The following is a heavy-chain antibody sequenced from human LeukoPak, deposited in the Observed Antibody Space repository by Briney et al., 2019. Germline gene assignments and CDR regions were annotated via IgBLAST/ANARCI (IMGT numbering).Heavy chain of an antibody. Sequence: PGGSLRLSCAASGFTFSSYSMNWVRQAPGKGLEWVSYISSSSSTIYYADSVKGRFTISRDNSKNTLYLQMNSLRAEDTAVYYCARVDTAMVGMYYYYYGMDVWGQGTTVTVSS. V-gene: IGHV3-48*01. CDR1: GFTFSSYS. D-gene: IGHD5-18*01. CDR2: ISSSSSTI. J-gene: IGHJ6*02. CDR3: ARVDTAMVGMYYYYYGMDV.